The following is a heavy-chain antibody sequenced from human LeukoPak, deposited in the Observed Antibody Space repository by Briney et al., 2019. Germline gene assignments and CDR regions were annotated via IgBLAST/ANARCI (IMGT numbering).Heavy chain of an antibody. CDR1: GFTFSSYS. CDR2: ISSSSSTI. J-gene: IGHJ4*02. D-gene: IGHD6-6*01. V-gene: IGHV3-48*01. Sequence: GGSLRLSCAASGFTFSSYSMNWVRQAPGKGLEWVSYISSSSSTIYYADSVKGRFTIPRDNAKNSLYLQMNSLRAEDTAVYYCATYSSSSGHGYWGQGTLVTVSS. CDR3: ATYSSSSGHGY.